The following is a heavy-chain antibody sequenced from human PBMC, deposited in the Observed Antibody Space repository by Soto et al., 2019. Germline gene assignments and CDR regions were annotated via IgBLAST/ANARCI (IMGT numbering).Heavy chain of an antibody. Sequence: GGSLRLSCAASGLTFSSYGMHWVRQAPGKGLEWVAVISYDGSNKYYADSVKGRFTISRDNSKNTLYLQMNSLRAEDTAVYYCAKEHLIPMVVAADGFDYWGQGALVTVSS. V-gene: IGHV3-30*18. CDR3: AKEHLIPMVVAADGFDY. CDR1: GLTFSSYG. J-gene: IGHJ4*02. D-gene: IGHD2-15*01. CDR2: ISYDGSNK.